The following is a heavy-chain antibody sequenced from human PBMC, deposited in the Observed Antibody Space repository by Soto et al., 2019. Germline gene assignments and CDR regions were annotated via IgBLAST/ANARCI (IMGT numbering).Heavy chain of an antibody. Sequence: ASVKVSCKASGYTFTSYAMHWVRQAPGQRLEWMGWINAGNGNTKYSQKFQGRVTITRDTSASTAYMELRSLRSDDTAVYYCARIVLRHYYYYYGMDVWGQGTTVTVSS. CDR1: GYTFTSYA. D-gene: IGHD2-2*01. CDR2: INAGNGNT. V-gene: IGHV1-3*01. J-gene: IGHJ6*02. CDR3: ARIVLRHYYYYYGMDV.